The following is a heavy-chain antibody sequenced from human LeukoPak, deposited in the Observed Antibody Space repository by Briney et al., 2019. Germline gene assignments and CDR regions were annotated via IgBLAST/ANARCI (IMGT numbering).Heavy chain of an antibody. Sequence: ASVKVSCKASGCTFTSYAMHWVRQAPGQRLEWMGWINAGNGNTKYSQKFQGRVTITRDTSASTAYMELSSLRSEDTAVYYCARGDSSGYYYDLDYWGQGTLVTVSS. V-gene: IGHV1-3*01. CDR3: ARGDSSGYYYDLDY. CDR2: INAGNGNT. J-gene: IGHJ4*02. CDR1: GCTFTSYA. D-gene: IGHD3-22*01.